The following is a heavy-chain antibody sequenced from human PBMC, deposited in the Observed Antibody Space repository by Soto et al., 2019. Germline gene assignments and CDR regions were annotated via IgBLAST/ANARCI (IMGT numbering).Heavy chain of an antibody. D-gene: IGHD2-2*01. Sequence: EVQLVESGGGLVKPGGSLRLSCAASGFTFSSYSMNWVRQAPGKGLEWVSSISSSSSYIYYADSVKGRFTISRDNAKNSLYLQMTSLRAEDTAVYYCARDRRLCSSTSCYPLYYYGMDVWGQGTTVTVSS. CDR3: ARDRRLCSSTSCYPLYYYGMDV. CDR2: ISSSSSYI. CDR1: GFTFSSYS. J-gene: IGHJ6*02. V-gene: IGHV3-21*01.